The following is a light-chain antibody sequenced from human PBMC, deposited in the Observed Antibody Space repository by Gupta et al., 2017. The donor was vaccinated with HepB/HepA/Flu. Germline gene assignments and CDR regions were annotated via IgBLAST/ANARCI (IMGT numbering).Light chain of an antibody. CDR2: KVS. CDR1: QNINSW. Sequence: DIHLTQSPSALAASVVDRVTITCRASQNINSWLALLQQKPRTAPKLLIYKVSNLESGVPSWLCGGGSGTKGMYTISRVQTYDLGTSDGQTYKRYSWTCGHGPTV. J-gene: IGKJ1*01. V-gene: IGKV1-5*03. CDR3: QTYKRYSWT.